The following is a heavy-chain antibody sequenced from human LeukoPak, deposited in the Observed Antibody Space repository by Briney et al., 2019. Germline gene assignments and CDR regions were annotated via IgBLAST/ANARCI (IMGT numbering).Heavy chain of an antibody. CDR2: INHSGST. CDR1: GGSFSGYY. CDR3: ARGIPRALDY. V-gene: IGHV4-34*01. D-gene: IGHD2-2*02. Sequence: SETLSLTCAVDGGSFSGYYWSWIRQPPGKGLEWIGEINHSGSTTYTPSLRSRVTISVATSKNQFSLKLSSVTAADTAVYYCARGIPRALDYWGQGTLVTVSS. J-gene: IGHJ4*02.